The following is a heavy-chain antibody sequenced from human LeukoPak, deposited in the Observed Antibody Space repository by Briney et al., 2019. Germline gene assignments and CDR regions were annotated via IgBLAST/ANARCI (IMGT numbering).Heavy chain of an antibody. D-gene: IGHD6-6*01. CDR2: IYYSGST. Sequence: PSETLSLTCTVSGGSISSYYWSWIRQPPGKGLEWIGYIYYSGSTNYNPPLKSRVTISVDTSKNQFSLKLSSVTAADTAVYYCAGTSRKYSSSSTFDYWGQGTLVTVSS. V-gene: IGHV4-59*01. CDR3: AGTSRKYSSSSTFDY. CDR1: GGSISSYY. J-gene: IGHJ4*02.